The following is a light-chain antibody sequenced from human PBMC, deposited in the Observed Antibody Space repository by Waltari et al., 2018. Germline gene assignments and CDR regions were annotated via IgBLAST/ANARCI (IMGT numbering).Light chain of an antibody. CDR1: QSVSSSY. J-gene: IGKJ3*01. V-gene: IGKV3-20*01. CDR3: QQYGSSRGFT. CDR2: GAS. Sequence: EIVLTQSPGTLSLSPGERAPLSCRASQSVSSSYLAWYQQKPGQAPRLLIYGASSRATGIPDRFSGSGSGTDFTLTISRLEPEDFAVYYCQQYGSSRGFTFGPGTKVDIK.